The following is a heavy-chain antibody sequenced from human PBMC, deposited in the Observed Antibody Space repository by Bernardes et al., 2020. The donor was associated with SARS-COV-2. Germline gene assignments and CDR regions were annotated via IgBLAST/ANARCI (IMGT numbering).Heavy chain of an antibody. V-gene: IGHV5-51*01. J-gene: IGHJ6*02. CDR3: ARLHPPPNYYYYGMDV. CDR2: IYPGDSDT. CDR1: GYSFTSYW. Sequence: GASLKISCKGSGYSFTSYWIGWVRQMPGKGLEWMGIIYPGDSDTRYSPSFQGQVTISADKSISTAYLQWSSLKASDTAMYYCARLHPPPNYYYYGMDVWGQGTTVTVSS.